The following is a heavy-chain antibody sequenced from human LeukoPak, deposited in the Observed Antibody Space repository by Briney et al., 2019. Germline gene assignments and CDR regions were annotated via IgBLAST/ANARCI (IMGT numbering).Heavy chain of an antibody. J-gene: IGHJ5*02. V-gene: IGHV1-69*13. CDR1: GGTFSSYA. Sequence: ASVKVSCKASGGTFSSYAISWVRQAPGQGLEWMGGIIPIFGTANYAQKFQGRVTITADESTSTAYMELSSLRSEDTAVCYCARAVRDYYDSSGYPNWFDPWGQGTLVTVSS. CDR3: ARAVRDYYDSSGYPNWFDP. CDR2: IIPIFGTA. D-gene: IGHD3-22*01.